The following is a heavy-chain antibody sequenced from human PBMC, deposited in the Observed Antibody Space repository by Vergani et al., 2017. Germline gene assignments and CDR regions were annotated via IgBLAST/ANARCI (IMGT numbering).Heavy chain of an antibody. CDR2: INPNSGGT. CDR1: GYTLTELS. V-gene: IGHV1-2*02. J-gene: IGHJ3*02. D-gene: IGHD5-24*01. CDR3: ARAGGDGYTDAFDI. Sequence: QVQLVQSGAEVKKPGASVKVSCKVTGYTLTELSMHWVRQAPGKGIEWMGWINPNSGGTNYAQKFQGRVTMTRDTSISTAYMELSRLRSDDTAVYYCARAGGDGYTDAFDIWGQGTMVTVSS.